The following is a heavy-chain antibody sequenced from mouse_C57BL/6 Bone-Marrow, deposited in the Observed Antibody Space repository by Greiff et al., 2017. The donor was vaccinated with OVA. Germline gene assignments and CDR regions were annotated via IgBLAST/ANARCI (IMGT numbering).Heavy chain of an antibody. CDR1: GFTFSSYA. D-gene: IGHD1-1*01. CDR2: ISDGGSYT. J-gene: IGHJ2*01. CDR3: ARALITTVVATLDY. Sequence: EVMLVESGGGLVKPGGSLKLSCAASGFTFSSYAMSWVRQTPEKRLEWVATISDGGSYTYYPDNVKGRFTISRDNAKNNLYLQMSHLKSEDTAMYYGARALITTVVATLDYWGQGTTLTVSS. V-gene: IGHV5-4*03.